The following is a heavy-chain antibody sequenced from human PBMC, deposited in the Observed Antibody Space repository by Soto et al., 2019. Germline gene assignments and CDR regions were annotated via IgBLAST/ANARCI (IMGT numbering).Heavy chain of an antibody. D-gene: IGHD5-18*01. Sequence: SVKVSCMASGGSFTYTLSWVRQAPGQGLEWMGGIIPIFGTANYAQKFQGRVTITADESTKTAYMELSTLRSEDTAVYYCARLHSHGTYGMDVWGQGTTVTVSS. CDR3: ARLHSHGTYGMDV. CDR1: GGSFTYT. V-gene: IGHV1-69*13. CDR2: IIPIFGTA. J-gene: IGHJ6*02.